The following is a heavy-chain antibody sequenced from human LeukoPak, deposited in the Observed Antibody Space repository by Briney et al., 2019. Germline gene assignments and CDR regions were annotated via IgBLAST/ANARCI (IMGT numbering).Heavy chain of an antibody. J-gene: IGHJ4*02. V-gene: IGHV3-21*01. CDR1: GFTFSSYS. CDR3: ARDSVMVRGVITPFDY. CDR2: ISSSSSYI. D-gene: IGHD3-10*01. Sequence: GGSLRLSCAASGFTFSSYSMNWVRQAPGKGLEWVSSISSSSSYIYYADSVKGRFTISRDNAKNSLYLQMNSLRAEDTAVYYYARDSVMVRGVITPFDYWGQGTLVTVSS.